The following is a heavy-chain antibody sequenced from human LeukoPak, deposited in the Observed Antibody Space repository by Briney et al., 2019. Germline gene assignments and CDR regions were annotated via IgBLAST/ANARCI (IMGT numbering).Heavy chain of an antibody. J-gene: IGHJ5*02. CDR1: GYMFSSHD. CDR3: ARARDCSGGRRNVWLDP. CDR2: MNPKSGNT. D-gene: IGHD2-15*01. V-gene: IGHV1-8*01. Sequence: ASVRVSCKASGYMFSSHDIHWVRQATGQGLEWVGWMNPKSGNTGFAPKFQGRITMSGDTPMNTAYMLMNNLTYEDTATYFCARARDCSGGRRNVWLDPWGQGTLVIVSS.